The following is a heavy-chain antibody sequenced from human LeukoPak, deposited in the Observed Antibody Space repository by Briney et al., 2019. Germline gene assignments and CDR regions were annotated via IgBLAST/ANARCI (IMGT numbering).Heavy chain of an antibody. Sequence: SETLSLTCAVYGGSFSGYYWSWIRQPPGKGLEWIGEVNHSGSTNYNPSLESRVTISVDTSKNQFTLKLSSVTAADTAVYYCARGSDTAMVTGFAYWGQGTLVTVSS. CDR1: GGSFSGYY. CDR3: ARGSDTAMVTGFAY. V-gene: IGHV4-34*01. D-gene: IGHD5-18*01. CDR2: VNHSGST. J-gene: IGHJ4*02.